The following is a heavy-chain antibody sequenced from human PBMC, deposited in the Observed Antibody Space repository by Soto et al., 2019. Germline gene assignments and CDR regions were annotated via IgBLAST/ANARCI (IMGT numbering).Heavy chain of an antibody. D-gene: IGHD6-19*01. J-gene: IGHJ3*02. CDR2: IDPSDSYT. CDR3: ARPQRYSSRDAFDI. Sequence: PGGSLKLSCKGSGYSFTSYWISWARQMPGKGLEWMGRIDPSDSYTNYSPSFQGHVTISADKSITTAYLQGSSLKASETAMYYCARPQRYSSRDAFDIWGQGTMVTVSS. CDR1: GYSFTSYW. V-gene: IGHV5-10-1*01.